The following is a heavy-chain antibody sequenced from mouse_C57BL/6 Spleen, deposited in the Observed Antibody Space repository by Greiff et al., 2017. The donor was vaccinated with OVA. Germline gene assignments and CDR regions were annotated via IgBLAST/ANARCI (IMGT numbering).Heavy chain of an antibody. CDR2: FNPSNGGT. V-gene: IGHV1-53*01. D-gene: IGHD1-1*01. J-gene: IGHJ2*01. CDR1: GYTFTSYW. Sequence: QVQLQQPGTELVKPGASVKLSCKASGYTFTSYWMHWVKQRPGQGLEWIGNFNPSNGGTNYTEKFKSKATLTVDKSSSTAYMQLSSLTSEDAAVYYCARSRASSPCYWGQGTTLTVSS. CDR3: ARSRASSPCY.